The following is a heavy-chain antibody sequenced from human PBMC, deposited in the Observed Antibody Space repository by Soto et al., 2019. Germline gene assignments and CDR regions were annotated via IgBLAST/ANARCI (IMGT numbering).Heavy chain of an antibody. CDR2: IYYSGST. Sequence: SETLSLTCTVSGGSISSYYWSWIRQPPGKGLEWIGYIYYSGSTNYNPSLKSRVTISVDTSKNQFSLKLSSVTAADTAVYYCARAFLKYDFLYYYYYMDVWGKGTTVTVSS. CDR3: ARAFLKYDFLYYYYYMDV. V-gene: IGHV4-59*01. CDR1: GGSISSYY. D-gene: IGHD3-3*01. J-gene: IGHJ6*03.